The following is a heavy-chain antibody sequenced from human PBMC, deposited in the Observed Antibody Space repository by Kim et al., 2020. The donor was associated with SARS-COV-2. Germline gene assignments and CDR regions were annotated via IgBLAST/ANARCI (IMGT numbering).Heavy chain of an antibody. CDR3: AGGIAPYYNEGMDV. J-gene: IGHJ6*02. V-gene: IGHV1-8*01. CDR2: MNPVSGNT. D-gene: IGHD6-13*01. Sequence: ASVKVSCKASGYTFDDYDINWVRQASGQGLEWLGWMNPVSGNTGYVRKFQDRVTMTRDTSTSTAYMELSGLRPDDTAVYFCAGGIAPYYNEGMDVWGQGT. CDR1: GYTFDDYD.